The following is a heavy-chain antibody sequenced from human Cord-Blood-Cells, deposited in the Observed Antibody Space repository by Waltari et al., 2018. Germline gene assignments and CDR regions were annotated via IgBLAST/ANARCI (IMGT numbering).Heavy chain of an antibody. D-gene: IGHD2-2*02. J-gene: IGHJ5*02. CDR1: GGSISSSSYY. CDR2: IYYSGST. V-gene: IGHV4-39*01. Sequence: QLQLQESGPGLVKPSETLSLTCTVSGGSISSSSYYWGGIRQPPGKGLEWIGSIYYSGSTYYNPSLKSRVTISVDTSKNQFSLKLSSVTAADTAVYYCASGLGYCSSTSCYTGNWFDPWGQGTLVTVSS. CDR3: ASGLGYCSSTSCYTGNWFDP.